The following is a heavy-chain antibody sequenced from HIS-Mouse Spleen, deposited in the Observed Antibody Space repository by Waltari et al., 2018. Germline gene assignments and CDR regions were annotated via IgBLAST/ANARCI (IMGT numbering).Heavy chain of an antibody. CDR1: GGSIISSSYY. Sequence: QLQLQESGPGLVKPSETLSLTCTVSGGSIISSSYYWGWIRQPPGKGLEWIGSIYYSGSTYYNPSLKSRVTISVDTSKNQFSLKLSSVTAAGTAVYYCAREFGLLPPISSRDYDAFDIWGQGTMVTVSS. V-gene: IGHV4-39*07. D-gene: IGHD3-10*01. CDR2: IYYSGST. CDR3: AREFGLLPPISSRDYDAFDI. J-gene: IGHJ3*02.